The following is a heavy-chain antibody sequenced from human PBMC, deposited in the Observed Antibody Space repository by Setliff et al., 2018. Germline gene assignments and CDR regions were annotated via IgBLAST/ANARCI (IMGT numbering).Heavy chain of an antibody. CDR2: IIPIFGTA. CDR3: ASSRDYNFWSGHYSPLDY. V-gene: IGHV1-69*13. D-gene: IGHD3-3*01. J-gene: IGHJ4*02. Sequence: SVKVSCKASGGTFSSYAISWVRQAPGQGLEWMGGIIPIFGTANYAQKFQGRVTITADESTSTAYMELSSLRSEDTAVYYCASSRDYNFWSGHYSPLDYWGQGTLVTVS. CDR1: GGTFSSYA.